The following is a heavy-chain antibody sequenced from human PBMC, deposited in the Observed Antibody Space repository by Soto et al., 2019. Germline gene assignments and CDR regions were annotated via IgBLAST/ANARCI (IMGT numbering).Heavy chain of an antibody. V-gene: IGHV4-31*03. Sequence: QVQLQESGPGLVKPSQTLSLTCTVSGGSISSGGYYWSWIRQHPGKGLEWIGYIYYSGSTYYNPSIKSRVTIEVDTSKTQFSLKLSSMTAADTAVYYCARAQCSSCGMDVWGQGTTVTVSS. J-gene: IGHJ6*02. CDR2: IYYSGST. CDR1: GGSISSGGYY. D-gene: IGHD6-19*01. CDR3: ARAQCSSCGMDV.